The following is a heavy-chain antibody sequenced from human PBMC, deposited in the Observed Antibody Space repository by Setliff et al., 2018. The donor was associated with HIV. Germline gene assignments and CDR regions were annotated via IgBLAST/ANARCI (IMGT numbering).Heavy chain of an antibody. V-gene: IGHV4-38-2*02. J-gene: IGHJ4*02. D-gene: IGHD4-4*01. CDR1: GYSISSGYY. Sequence: PSETLSLTCAVPGYSISSGYYWGWIRQPPGKGLEWIGSIYHSGSTYYNPSLKSRVTISVDTSKNQFSLKLSSVTAADTAVYYCAREGTTVTLDYWGQGTLVTVSS. CDR3: AREGTTVTLDY. CDR2: IYHSGST.